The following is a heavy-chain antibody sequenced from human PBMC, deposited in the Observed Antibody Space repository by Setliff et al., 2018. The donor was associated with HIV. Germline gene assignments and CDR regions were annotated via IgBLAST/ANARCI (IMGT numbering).Heavy chain of an antibody. Sequence: GGSLRLSCAASGFAFRNYIFHWVRQAPGKGLEWVAIISSDGSDKNYADSVKGRFTISRDNARNTVSLQMNSLRAEDSAVYYCARGDQTGYYTTYYYYMDVWGLGTTVTVSS. CDR3: ARGDQTGYYTTYYYYMDV. D-gene: IGHD3-9*01. V-gene: IGHV3-30*07. J-gene: IGHJ6*03. CDR2: ISSDGSDK. CDR1: GFAFRNYI.